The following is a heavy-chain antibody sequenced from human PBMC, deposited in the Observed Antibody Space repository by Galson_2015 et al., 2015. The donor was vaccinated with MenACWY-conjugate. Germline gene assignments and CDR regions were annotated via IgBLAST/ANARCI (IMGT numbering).Heavy chain of an antibody. J-gene: IGHJ6*02. CDR3: ARHPPGGRGMDV. CDR1: GYIFTTYW. D-gene: IGHD1-26*01. V-gene: IGHV5-51*01. Sequence: QSGAEVKKPGESLTISCKASGYIFTTYWIAWVRQMPGKGLEGMGLFSPGDSNTRYSPSFQGQVTISADKSISTAYLQWSSLKASDTAMYYCARHPPGGRGMDVWGQGTTVTVSS. CDR2: FSPGDSNT.